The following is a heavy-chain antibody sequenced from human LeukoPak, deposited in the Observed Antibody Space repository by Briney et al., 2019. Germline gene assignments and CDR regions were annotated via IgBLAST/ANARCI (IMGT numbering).Heavy chain of an antibody. J-gene: IGHJ6*03. V-gene: IGHV3-15*01. D-gene: IGHD3-10*01. CDR2: IKSKTDGGTT. CDR1: GFTFSNAW. CDR3: TTSRGYYYYYMDV. Sequence: GGSLRLSCAASGFTFSNAWMSWVRQAPGKGPEWVGRIKSKTDGGTTDYAAPVKGRFTISRDDSKNTLYLQMNSLKTEDTAVYYCTTSRGYYYYYMDVWGKGTTVTVSS.